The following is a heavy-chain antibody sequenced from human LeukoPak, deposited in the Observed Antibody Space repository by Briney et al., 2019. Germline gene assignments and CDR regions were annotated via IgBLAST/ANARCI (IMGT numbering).Heavy chain of an antibody. J-gene: IGHJ4*02. CDR3: AKDLNYYYDSSGYYPDY. CDR2: ISGSGGST. D-gene: IGHD3-22*01. V-gene: IGHV3-23*01. CDR1: GFTFSSYA. Sequence: GGSLRLSCAASGFTFSSYAMSWVRQAPGKGLEWVSAISGSGGSTYYADSVKGRFTTSRDNSKNTLYLQMNSLRAEDTAVYYCAKDLNYYYDSSGYYPDYWGQGTLVTVSS.